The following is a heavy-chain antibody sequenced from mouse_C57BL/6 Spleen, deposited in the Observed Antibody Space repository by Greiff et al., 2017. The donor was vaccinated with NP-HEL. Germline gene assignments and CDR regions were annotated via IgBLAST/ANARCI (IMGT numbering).Heavy chain of an antibody. CDR3: ASPGYFYAMDY. CDR1: GYTFTSYW. D-gene: IGHD2-3*01. V-gene: IGHV1-50*01. Sequence: QVQLKQPGAELVKPGASVKLSCKASGYTFTSYWMQWVKQRPGQGLEWIGEIDPSDSYTNYNQKFKGKATLTVDTSSSTAYMQLSSLTSEDSAVYYCASPGYFYAMDYWGQGTSVTVSS. CDR2: IDPSDSYT. J-gene: IGHJ4*01.